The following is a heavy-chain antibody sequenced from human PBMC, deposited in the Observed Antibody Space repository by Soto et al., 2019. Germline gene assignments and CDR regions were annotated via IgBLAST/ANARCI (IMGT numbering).Heavy chain of an antibody. CDR2: ISYDGSNK. J-gene: IGHJ4*02. V-gene: IGHV3-30*18. CDR3: AKDECTFYGDLNYFDY. CDR1: GFTFSSYG. D-gene: IGHD4-17*01. Sequence: QVQLVESGGGVVQPGRSLRLSCAASGFTFSSYGMHWVRQAPGKGLEWVAVISYDGSNKYYADSVKGRFTISRDNSKNTLYLQMNSLRAEDTAVYYCAKDECTFYGDLNYFDYWGQGTLVTVSS.